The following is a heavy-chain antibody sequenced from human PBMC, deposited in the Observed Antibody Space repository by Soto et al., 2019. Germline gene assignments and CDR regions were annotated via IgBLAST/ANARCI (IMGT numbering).Heavy chain of an antibody. CDR2: VYPGDSDA. D-gene: IGHD3-3*01. Sequence: GESLQISCKGSGYIFTNYWIGWVRQMPGKGLEWMGIVYPGDSDARYSLSFQGQVTISTDKSINTAYLQWTSLKASDTAIYYCGRRGAFSDFWSGSNGGFDFWGEGTLVTVSS. J-gene: IGHJ4*02. CDR1: GYIFTNYW. CDR3: GRRGAFSDFWSGSNGGFDF. V-gene: IGHV5-51*01.